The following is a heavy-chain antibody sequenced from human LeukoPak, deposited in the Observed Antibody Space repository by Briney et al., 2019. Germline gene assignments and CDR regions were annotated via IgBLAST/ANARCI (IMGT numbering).Heavy chain of an antibody. Sequence: SVKVSCKASGGTFSSYAISWVRQAPGQGLEWMGGIIPIFGTANYAQKFRGRVTITADKSTRTAYMELSRLRSDDTAVYYCARGENAEYFQHWGQGTLVTVSS. CDR2: IIPIFGTA. J-gene: IGHJ1*01. CDR3: ARGENAEYFQH. CDR1: GGTFSSYA. V-gene: IGHV1-69*06.